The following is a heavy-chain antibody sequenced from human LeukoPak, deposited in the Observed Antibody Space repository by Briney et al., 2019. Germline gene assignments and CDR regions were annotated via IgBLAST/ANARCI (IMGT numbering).Heavy chain of an antibody. V-gene: IGHV4-59*02. D-gene: IGHD7-27*01. J-gene: IGHJ4*02. Sequence: SGTLSLTCTISGGSVSDYYWSWIRQSPGKGLEWIGCIYHTGGTSYSPSLKSRVTISADTSQNQFSLKLSSVTAADTAVYYCASRKLGNDYWGQGTLVTVSS. CDR1: GGSVSDYY. CDR3: ASRKLGNDY. CDR2: IYHTGGT.